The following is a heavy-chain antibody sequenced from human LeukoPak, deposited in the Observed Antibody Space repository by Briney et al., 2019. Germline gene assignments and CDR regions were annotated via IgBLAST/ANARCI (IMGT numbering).Heavy chain of an antibody. V-gene: IGHV1-2*04. CDR2: INPNSGGT. CDR3: AREGYCSSTSCYTLFDY. CDR1: GDTFTGYY. J-gene: IGHJ4*02. D-gene: IGHD2-2*02. Sequence: GASVKVSCKASGDTFTGYYMHWVRQAPGQGLEWMGWINPNSGGTNYAQKFQGWVTMTRDTSISTAYMELSRLRSDDTAVYYCAREGYCSSTSCYTLFDYWGQGTLVTVSS.